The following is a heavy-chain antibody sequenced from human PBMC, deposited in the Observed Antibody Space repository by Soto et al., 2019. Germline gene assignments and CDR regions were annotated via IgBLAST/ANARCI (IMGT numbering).Heavy chain of an antibody. CDR2: MNPNSGNT. CDR3: AKFSKRGYYYYGMDV. D-gene: IGHD3-10*01. CDR1: GYTFTSYD. J-gene: IGHJ6*02. Sequence: ASVKVSCKASGYTFTSYDINWVRQATGQGLEWMGWMNPNSGNTGYAQKFQGRVTMTRNTSISTAYMELSSLRSEDTTVYYCAKFSKRGYYYYGMDVWGQGTTVTVSS. V-gene: IGHV1-8*01.